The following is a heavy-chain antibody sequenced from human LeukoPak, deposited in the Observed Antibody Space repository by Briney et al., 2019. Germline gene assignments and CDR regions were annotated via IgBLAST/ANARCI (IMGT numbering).Heavy chain of an antibody. J-gene: IGHJ4*02. D-gene: IGHD5-18*01. CDR3: ASGPPTRYSYVY. Sequence: SETLSLTCTVSGGSISSGGYYWSWIRQHPGKGLEWIGYIYYSGSTYYNPSLKSRVTISVDTSKDQFPLKLSSVTAADTAVYYCASGPPTRYSYVYWGQGTLVTVSS. V-gene: IGHV4-31*03. CDR2: IYYSGST. CDR1: GGSISSGGYY.